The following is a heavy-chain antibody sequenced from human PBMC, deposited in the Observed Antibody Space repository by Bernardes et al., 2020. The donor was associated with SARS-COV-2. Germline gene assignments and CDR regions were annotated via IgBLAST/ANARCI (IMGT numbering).Heavy chain of an antibody. V-gene: IGHV1-69*10. CDR2: IIPIVGIA. J-gene: IGHJ4*02. Sequence: SVKVSCKASGVTFSSYAISWVRQAPGQGLEWMGRIIPIVGIANYAQKFQGRVTITADKSTTTAYMELSSLRSEDTAVYYCARVNYRDSAAADKWGQGTLVTVSS. CDR3: ARVNYRDSAAADK. CDR1: GVTFSSYA. D-gene: IGHD1-26*01.